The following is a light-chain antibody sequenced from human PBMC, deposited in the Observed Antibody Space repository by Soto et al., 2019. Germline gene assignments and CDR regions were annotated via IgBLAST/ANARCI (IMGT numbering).Light chain of an antibody. J-gene: IGKJ1*01. CDR1: LSVTNNQ. CDR3: YQSGRLLPT. Sequence: EIVFAPFPGNLSLSPGGRATLSRRASLSVTNNQLAWFRQKPGQAPRLLIWGVSNRATGIPDRFSGSGSGTDFTVSIIGLEPEDLVLCYCYQSGRLLPTFGQGTKVDIK. CDR2: GVS. V-gene: IGKV3-20*01.